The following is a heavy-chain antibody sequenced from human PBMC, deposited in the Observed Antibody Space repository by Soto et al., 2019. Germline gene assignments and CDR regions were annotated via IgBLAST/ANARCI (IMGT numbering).Heavy chain of an antibody. J-gene: IGHJ6*02. CDR3: ARHSRITIGGYYYYYGIDV. D-gene: IGHD3-10*01. CDR1: GGSISSSSYY. Sequence: QLQLQESGPGLVKPSETLSLTCTVSGGSISSSSYYWGWIRQPPGKGLEWIGSFYYSASTYYNPSLKSRVTISVDTSKNQFSLKLSSVTAADTAVYYCARHSRITIGGYYYYYGIDVWGQGTTVTVSS. V-gene: IGHV4-39*01. CDR2: FYYSAST.